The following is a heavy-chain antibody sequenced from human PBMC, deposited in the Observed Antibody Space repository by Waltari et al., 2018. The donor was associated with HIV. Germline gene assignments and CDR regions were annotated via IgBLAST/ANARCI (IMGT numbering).Heavy chain of an antibody. CDR1: GFTVSSTY. J-gene: IGHJ4*02. Sequence: EVQLVESGGGLIQPGGSLRLSCAASGFTVSSTYMSWLRQAPGKGLEWVSVIYSGGSTYYADSVKGRFTISRDNSKNTLYLQMNSLRAEDTAVYYCARDPEMATKWGYWGQGTLVTVSS. CDR3: ARDPEMATKWGY. D-gene: IGHD5-12*01. CDR2: IYSGGST. V-gene: IGHV3-53*01.